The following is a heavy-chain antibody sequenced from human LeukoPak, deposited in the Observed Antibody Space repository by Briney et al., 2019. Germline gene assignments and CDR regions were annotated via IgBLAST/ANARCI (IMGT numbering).Heavy chain of an antibody. Sequence: PGGSLRLSCAASGFTFSSYGMHWVRQAPGKGLEWVAFIRYDGSNKYYADSVKGRFTISRDNSKNTLYLQMNSLRAEDTAVYYCASGLVGATITPDYWGQGTLVTVSS. CDR1: GFTFSSYG. J-gene: IGHJ4*02. D-gene: IGHD1-26*01. CDR3: ASGLVGATITPDY. V-gene: IGHV3-30*02. CDR2: IRYDGSNK.